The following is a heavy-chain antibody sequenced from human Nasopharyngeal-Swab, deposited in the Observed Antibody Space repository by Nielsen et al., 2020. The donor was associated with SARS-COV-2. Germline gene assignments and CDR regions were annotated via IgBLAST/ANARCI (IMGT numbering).Heavy chain of an antibody. CDR1: GFTFSSYW. J-gene: IGHJ6*02. CDR2: IKQDGSEK. CDR3: ARDGQWLGHYYYYGMDV. Sequence: GESLKISCAASGFTFSSYWMSWVRQAPGKGPEWVANIKQDGSEKYYVDSVKGRFTISRDNAKNSLYLQMNSLRAEDTAVYYCARDGQWLGHYYYYGMDVWGQGTTVTVSS. V-gene: IGHV3-7*01. D-gene: IGHD6-19*01.